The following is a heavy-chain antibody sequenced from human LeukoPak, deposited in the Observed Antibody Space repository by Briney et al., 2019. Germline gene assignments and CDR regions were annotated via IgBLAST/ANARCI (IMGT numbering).Heavy chain of an antibody. CDR2: ISGSGGST. J-gene: IGHJ4*02. V-gene: IGHV3-23*01. CDR1: GFTFSSYA. D-gene: IGHD4-17*01. CDR3: AKATHDYGDYEGSDY. Sequence: AGGSLRLSCAASGFTFSSYAMSWVRQAPGKELEWVSAISGSGGSTYYADSVKGRFTISRDNSKNTLYLQMNSLRAEDTAVYYCAKATHDYGDYEGSDYWGQGTLVTVSS.